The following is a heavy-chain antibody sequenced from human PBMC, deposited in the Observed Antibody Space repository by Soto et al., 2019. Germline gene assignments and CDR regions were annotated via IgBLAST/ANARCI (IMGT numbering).Heavy chain of an antibody. CDR3: ARDAPFTMVRGDHYYYGMDV. CDR2: INHSGST. V-gene: IGHV4-34*01. CDR1: GGSFSGYY. Sequence: QVQLQQWGVGLLKPSETLSLTCAVYGGSFSGYYWSWIRQPPGKGLEWIGEINHSGSTNYNPSLKSRVTISVDTAKNQFSLKLSSVTAADTAVYYCARDAPFTMVRGDHYYYGMDVWGQGTTVTVSS. D-gene: IGHD3-10*01. J-gene: IGHJ6*02.